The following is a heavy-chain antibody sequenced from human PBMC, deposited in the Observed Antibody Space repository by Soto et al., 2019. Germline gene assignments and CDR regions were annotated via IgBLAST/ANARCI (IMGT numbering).Heavy chain of an antibody. CDR2: ITSSSSTI. Sequence: EVQLVESGGGLVQPGGSLRLSCAASGFTFRSYSMNWVRQAPGQGLEWISYITSSSSTIYYAGSVKGRFTISRDNARNSLYLQMNSPRDEDPAVYYCATPPTDYYDSSGPLDYSNWGQGTLVTVSS. J-gene: IGHJ4*02. CDR1: GFTFRSYS. D-gene: IGHD3-22*01. CDR3: ATPPTDYYDSSGPLDYSN. V-gene: IGHV3-48*02.